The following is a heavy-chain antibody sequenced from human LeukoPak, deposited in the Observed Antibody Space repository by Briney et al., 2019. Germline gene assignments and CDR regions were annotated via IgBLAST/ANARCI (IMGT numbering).Heavy chain of an antibody. J-gene: IGHJ4*02. Sequence: PSETLSLTCTVSGGSVISGGYYWSWIWQPPGKGLEWIGYIYYSGSTTYNPSLKSRVTISVDTFKNKFSLKLSSVTAADTAVYYCARVPISSTARGYFDYWGQGTLVTVSS. CDR3: ARVPISSTARGYFDY. CDR1: GGSVISGGYY. V-gene: IGHV4-61*08. D-gene: IGHD5/OR15-5a*01. CDR2: IYYSGST.